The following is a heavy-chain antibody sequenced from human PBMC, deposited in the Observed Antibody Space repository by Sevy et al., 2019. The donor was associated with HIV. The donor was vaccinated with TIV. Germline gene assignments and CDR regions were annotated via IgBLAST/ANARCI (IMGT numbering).Heavy chain of an antibody. D-gene: IGHD2-15*01. V-gene: IGHV4-39*01. CDR3: ARGVVVAASGY. CDR2: IYYSGST. Sequence: SETLSITCTVSGGSISSSRYYWGWIRQPPGKGLEWIGSIYYSGSTYYNPSLKSRVTISVDTSKNQFSLKLSSVTAADTAVYYCARGVVVAASGYRGQGTLVTVSS. J-gene: IGHJ4*02. CDR1: GGSISSSRYY.